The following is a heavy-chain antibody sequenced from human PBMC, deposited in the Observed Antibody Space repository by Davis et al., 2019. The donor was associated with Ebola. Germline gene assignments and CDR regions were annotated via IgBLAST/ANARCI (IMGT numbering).Heavy chain of an antibody. V-gene: IGHV3-9*01. J-gene: IGHJ4*02. Sequence: SLKISCAASGFSFDDYAMHWVRQAPGKGLEWVSRINWDGGSIAYADSVKGRFTISRDNAKNSLYLEMNSLRAEDTALYYCAKDYFLFAAAGGTGLFDYWGQGTLVTVSS. CDR3: AKDYFLFAAAGGTGLFDY. CDR1: GFSFDDYA. D-gene: IGHD6-13*01. CDR2: INWDGGSI.